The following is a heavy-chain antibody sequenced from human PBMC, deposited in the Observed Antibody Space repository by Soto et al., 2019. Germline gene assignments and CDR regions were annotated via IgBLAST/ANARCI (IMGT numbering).Heavy chain of an antibody. CDR2: INGRGDDT. Sequence: EVKLLESGGGLVQPGGSLRLSCAASGFTFSSYAMSWVRQAPGKGLEWVSSINGRGDDTFYADSVKGRFTISRDNSKNTLYRQINSLRAEDTALYYCAKNEEYDYVWGKSPLDWGQGTMVTVSS. D-gene: IGHD3-16*01. CDR3: AKNEEYDYVWGKSPLD. J-gene: IGHJ3*01. CDR1: GFTFSSYA. V-gene: IGHV3-23*01.